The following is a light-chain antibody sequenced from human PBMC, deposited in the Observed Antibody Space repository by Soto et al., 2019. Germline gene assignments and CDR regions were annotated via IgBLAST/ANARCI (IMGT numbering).Light chain of an antibody. V-gene: IGKV1-27*01. CDR3: QNYNSAPLT. Sequence: QMTQSPATLSASAGERVTISCRASQGISSYLAWYQQKPGKVPKLLIYAASTLPSGVPARFSGSGSGTDXTLTISSLQSEDVATYYCQNYNSAPLTFGGGTKVEIK. J-gene: IGKJ4*01. CDR2: AAS. CDR1: QGISSY.